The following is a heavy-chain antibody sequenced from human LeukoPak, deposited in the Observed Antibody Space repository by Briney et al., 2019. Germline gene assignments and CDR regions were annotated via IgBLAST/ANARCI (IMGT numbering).Heavy chain of an antibody. CDR3: ARQSYSYYGSGSYDNWFDP. V-gene: IGHV5-51*01. CDR1: RYNFTNYW. D-gene: IGHD3-10*01. J-gene: IGHJ5*02. Sequence: GESLKISCKGSRYNFTNYWIGWVRQMPGKGLEWMGIISPVNSDTRYSPSFQGQVTISADKSISTAYLQWSSLKASDTAMYYCARQSYSYYGSGSYDNWFDPWGQGTLVTVSS. CDR2: ISPVNSDT.